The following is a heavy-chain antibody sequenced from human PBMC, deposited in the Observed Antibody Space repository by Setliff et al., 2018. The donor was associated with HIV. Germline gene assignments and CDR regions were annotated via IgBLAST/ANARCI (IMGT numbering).Heavy chain of an antibody. CDR3: AKDVCGGAYCYAYYYYGMDV. CDR2: IRYDGSQK. CDR1: VFTFNNYG. D-gene: IGHD2-21*01. J-gene: IGHJ6*02. V-gene: IGHV3-30*02. Sequence: GESLKISCAASVFTFNNYGMNWVRQAPGKGLEWVAFIRYDGSQKYYVDSVKGRFTISRDNSKNTLYLQMNSLRVEDTAVYYCAKDVCGGAYCYAYYYYGMDVWGQGTTVTVSS.